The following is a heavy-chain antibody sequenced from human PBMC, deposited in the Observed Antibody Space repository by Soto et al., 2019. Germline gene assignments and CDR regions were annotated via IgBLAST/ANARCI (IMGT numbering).Heavy chain of an antibody. CDR3: AKSATVPAAIAY. CDR2: INAGNGNT. V-gene: IGHV1-3*01. Sequence: EASVKVSCKASGYTFTSYGISWVRQAPGQGLQWMGWINAGNGNTKYSQKFQGRVTITRDTSASTAYMELSSLRSEDTAVYYCAKSATVPAAIAYWGQGTLVTSPQ. CDR1: GYTFTSYG. J-gene: IGHJ4*02. D-gene: IGHD2-2*02.